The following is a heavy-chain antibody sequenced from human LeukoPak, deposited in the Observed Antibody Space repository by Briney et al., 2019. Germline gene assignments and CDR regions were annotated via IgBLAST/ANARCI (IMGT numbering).Heavy chain of an antibody. V-gene: IGHV1-8*01. CDR1: RYTFTSYG. D-gene: IGHD3-10*01. CDR2: MNPNSGNT. Sequence: ASVKVSCKASRYTFTSYGINWVRQAPGQGLEWVGWMNPNSGNTGSAQKVQGRITITMNTSISTAYMELSSLRSEDTAVYYCARIYYRRSDYHYYYMDVWGEGTTVTVSS. J-gene: IGHJ6*03. CDR3: ARIYYRRSDYHYYYMDV.